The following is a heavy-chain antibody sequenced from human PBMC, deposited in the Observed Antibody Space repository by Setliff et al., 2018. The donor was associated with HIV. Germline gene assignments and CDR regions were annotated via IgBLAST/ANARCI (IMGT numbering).Heavy chain of an antibody. V-gene: IGHV4-59*01. CDR1: GDSISSYY. CDR3: ARDGDYNYYGMDV. D-gene: IGHD4-17*01. CDR2: IYYSGST. J-gene: IGHJ6*02. Sequence: KPSETLSLTCTVSGDSISSYYWSWIRQPPGKGLEWIGYIYYSGSTNYNPSLKSRVTISVDTPKNQFSLKLSSVTAADTAVYYCARDGDYNYYGMDVWGQGTTVTVSS.